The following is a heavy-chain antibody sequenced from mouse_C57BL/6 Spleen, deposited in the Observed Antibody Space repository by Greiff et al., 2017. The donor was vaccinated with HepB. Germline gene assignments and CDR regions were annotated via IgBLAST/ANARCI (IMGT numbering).Heavy chain of an antibody. CDR3: ARRGIFITTVGGYFDV. CDR1: GYTFTDYY. CDR2: INPYNGGT. D-gene: IGHD1-1*01. Sequence: EVKLMESGPVLVKPGASVKMSCKASGYTFTDYYMNWVKQSHGKSLEWIGVINPYNGGTSYNQKFKGKATLTVDKSSSTAYMELNSLTSEDSAVYYCARRGIFITTVGGYFDVWGTGTTVTVSS. J-gene: IGHJ1*03. V-gene: IGHV1-19*01.